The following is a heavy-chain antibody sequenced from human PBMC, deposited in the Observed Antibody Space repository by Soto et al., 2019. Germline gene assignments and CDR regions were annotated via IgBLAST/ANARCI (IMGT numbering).Heavy chain of an antibody. D-gene: IGHD6-6*01. J-gene: IGHJ6*02. Sequence: QVQLVESGGGVVQPGRSLRLSCAASGFTFSSYAMHWVRQAPGKGLEGVAVISYDGSNKYYADSVKGRFTTSRDNSKNTQYLQMNSPRAEDTAVYYCARDYEQLADYYYGMDVWGQGTTVTVSS. V-gene: IGHV3-30-3*01. CDR3: ARDYEQLADYYYGMDV. CDR2: ISYDGSNK. CDR1: GFTFSSYA.